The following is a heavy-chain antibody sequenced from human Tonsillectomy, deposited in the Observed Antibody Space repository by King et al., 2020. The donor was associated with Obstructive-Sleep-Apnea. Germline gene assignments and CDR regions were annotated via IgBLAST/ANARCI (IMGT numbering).Heavy chain of an antibody. CDR1: GFTFSSYA. CDR3: AKDYYDSSGTLY. D-gene: IGHD3-22*01. V-gene: IGHV3-23*04. J-gene: IGHJ4*02. Sequence: VQLVESGGGLVQPGGSPRLSCAASGFTFSSYAMSWVRQAPGKGLEWGSAISGSGGSTYYADSVKGRFTISRDKSKNTLYLQMNSLRAEDTAAYYCAKDYYDSSGTLYWGQGTLVTVSS. CDR2: ISGSGGST.